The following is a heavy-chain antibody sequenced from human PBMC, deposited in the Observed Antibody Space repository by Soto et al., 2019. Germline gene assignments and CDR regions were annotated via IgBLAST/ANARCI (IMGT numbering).Heavy chain of an antibody. J-gene: IGHJ6*02. CDR1: RFPFSRYA. Sequence: GASLRLSCAASRFPFSRYAMSWVRRAPGKELEWVSAISGSGGSTYYADSVKGRFTISRDNSKNTLYLQMNSLRAEDTAVYYCAKSLGGYDNYYYYYGMDVWGQGTTVTVSS. D-gene: IGHD5-12*01. V-gene: IGHV3-23*01. CDR3: AKSLGGYDNYYYYYGMDV. CDR2: ISGSGGST.